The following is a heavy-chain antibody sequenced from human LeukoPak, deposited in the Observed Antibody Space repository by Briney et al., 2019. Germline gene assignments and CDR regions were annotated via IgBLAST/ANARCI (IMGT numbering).Heavy chain of an antibody. CDR3: AKDRTKLGYDSSGPPYDY. CDR2: ISGSGGST. J-gene: IGHJ4*02. Sequence: ETLSLTCTVSGGSISSSSYYWGWIRQPPGKGLEWVSAISGSGGSTYYADSVKGRFTISRDNSKNTLYLQMNSLRAEDTAVYYCAKDRTKLGYDSSGPPYDYWGQGTLVTVSS. D-gene: IGHD3-22*01. V-gene: IGHV3-23*01. CDR1: GGSISSSSYY.